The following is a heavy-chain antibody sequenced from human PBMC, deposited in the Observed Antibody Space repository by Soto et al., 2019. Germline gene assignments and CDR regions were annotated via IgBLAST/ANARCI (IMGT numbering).Heavy chain of an antibody. Sequence: ASVKVSCKASGYTFTSYGISWVRQAPGQGLEWMGWISAYNGNTNYAQKLQGRVTMTTDTSTSTAYMELRSLRSDDTAVYYCARVDYDFWSGYGRYFDDWGQGTLVTVSS. V-gene: IGHV1-18*01. D-gene: IGHD3-3*01. CDR1: GYTFTSYG. CDR3: ARVDYDFWSGYGRYFDD. CDR2: ISAYNGNT. J-gene: IGHJ4*02.